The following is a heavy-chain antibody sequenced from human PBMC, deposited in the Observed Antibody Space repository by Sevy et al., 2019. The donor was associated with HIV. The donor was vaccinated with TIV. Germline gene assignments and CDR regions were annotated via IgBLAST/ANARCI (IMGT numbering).Heavy chain of an antibody. V-gene: IGHV5-51*01. CDR1: GYSFTSYW. J-gene: IGHJ3*01. Sequence: GESLKISCKGSGYSFTSYWIGWVRQMPGKGLEWMGIIYPGDSDTRYSPSFQGQVTISADKSISTAYLQWSSLKASDTAMYYCAIRPPYSSSSVDAFDVWGQGTVVTVSS. CDR3: AIRPPYSSSSVDAFDV. D-gene: IGHD6-13*01. CDR2: IYPGDSDT.